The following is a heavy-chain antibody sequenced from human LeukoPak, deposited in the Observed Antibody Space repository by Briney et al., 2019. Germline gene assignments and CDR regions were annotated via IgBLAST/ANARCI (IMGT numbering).Heavy chain of an antibody. Sequence: PGRSLRLSCAAAGFTFSRYWMSWVRQATGKGLECVAKIREDGSEKHYVDSVKGRFTISRDNAKNSLYLQMNSLRAEDTAVYYCASTFLDTAMPHDAFDIWGQGTMVTVSS. CDR2: IREDGSEK. D-gene: IGHD5-18*01. CDR1: GFTFSRYW. CDR3: ASTFLDTAMPHDAFDI. J-gene: IGHJ3*02. V-gene: IGHV3-7*01.